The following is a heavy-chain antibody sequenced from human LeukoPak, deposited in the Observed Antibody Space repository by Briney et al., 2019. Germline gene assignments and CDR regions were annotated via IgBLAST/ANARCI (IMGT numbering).Heavy chain of an antibody. CDR1: GGSFSGYY. V-gene: IGHV4-34*01. CDR3: ASTGTYSSSWYRWAPLY. D-gene: IGHD6-13*01. Sequence: PSETLSLTSAVYGGSFSGYYWSWIRQPPGKGLEWIGEINHSGSTNYNPSLKSRVTISVDTSKNQFSLKLSSVTAADTAVYYCASTGTYSSSWYRWAPLYWGQGTLVTVSS. J-gene: IGHJ4*02. CDR2: INHSGST.